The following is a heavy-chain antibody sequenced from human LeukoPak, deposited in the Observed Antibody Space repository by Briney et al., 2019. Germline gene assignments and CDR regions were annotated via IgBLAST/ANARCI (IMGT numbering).Heavy chain of an antibody. CDR1: GFTFDDYA. CDR3: AKDISYYDSSGYYYYYGIDV. CDR2: ISGDGGST. Sequence: GGSLRLSCAASGFTFDDYAMHWVRQAPGKGLEWVSRISGDGGSTYYADSVKGRFTISRDNSKNSLYLQMNSLRTEDTALYYCAKDISYYDSSGYYYYYGIDVWGQGTTVTVSS. J-gene: IGHJ6*02. D-gene: IGHD3-22*01. V-gene: IGHV3-43*02.